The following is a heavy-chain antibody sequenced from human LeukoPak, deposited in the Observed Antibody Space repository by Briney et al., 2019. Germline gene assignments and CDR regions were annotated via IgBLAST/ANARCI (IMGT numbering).Heavy chain of an antibody. Sequence: SETLSLTCTVSSDSISSYYWSWIRQPAGKGLEWIGRIYISGSTNYNSSLQSRVTMSVDTSKNQFSLKLTSVTAADTAVYYCARVWDREVKYFDYWGQGTLVTVSS. J-gene: IGHJ4*02. CDR2: IYISGST. D-gene: IGHD1-26*01. CDR3: ARVWDREVKYFDY. V-gene: IGHV4-4*07. CDR1: SDSISSYY.